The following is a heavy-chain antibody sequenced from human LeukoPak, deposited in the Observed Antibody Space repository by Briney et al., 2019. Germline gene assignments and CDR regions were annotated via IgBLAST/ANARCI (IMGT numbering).Heavy chain of an antibody. CDR3: ARTTEGGYTYGYFYYYYMDV. Sequence: SETLSLTCTVSGNSISSGDNYWSWIRQPAGKGLEWIGRIYTSGSTNYNPSLKSRVTISGDTSKNQFSLRLSSVTAADTAVYYCARTTEGGYTYGYFYYYYMDVWGKGTTVTISS. J-gene: IGHJ6*03. CDR2: IYTSGST. D-gene: IGHD5-18*01. CDR1: GNSISSGDNY. V-gene: IGHV4-61*02.